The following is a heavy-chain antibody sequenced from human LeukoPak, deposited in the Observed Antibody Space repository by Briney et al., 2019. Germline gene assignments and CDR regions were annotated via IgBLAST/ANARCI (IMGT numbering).Heavy chain of an antibody. J-gene: IGHJ4*02. V-gene: IGHV1-18*01. D-gene: IGHD5-18*01. CDR2: VSAYNGNT. CDR3: ARDSPGYSYGTLKY. CDR1: GYTFTSYG. Sequence: ASVKVSCEASGYTFTSYGISWVRQAPGQGLEWMGWVSAYNGNTNYAQKLQGRVTMTTDTSTSTAYMELRSLRSDDTAVYYCARDSPGYSYGTLKYWGQGTLVTVSS.